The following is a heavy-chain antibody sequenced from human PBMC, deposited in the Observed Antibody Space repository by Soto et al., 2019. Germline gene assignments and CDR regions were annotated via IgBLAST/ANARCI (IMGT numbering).Heavy chain of an antibody. CDR2: ISGSGGST. V-gene: IGHV3-23*01. Sequence: GGSLRLACAASGLTFSKYAMSWVRQAPGKGLEWVSAISGSGGSTYYADSEKGRFTISRDNSKNTLYLQMNSLRAEDTAVYYCAKGRVSTINYYFDYWGQATLVTGSS. J-gene: IGHJ4*02. D-gene: IGHD2-2*01. CDR3: AKGRVSTINYYFDY. CDR1: GLTFSKYA.